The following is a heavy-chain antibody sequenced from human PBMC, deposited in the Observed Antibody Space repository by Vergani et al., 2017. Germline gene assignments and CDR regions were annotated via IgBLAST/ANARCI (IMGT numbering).Heavy chain of an antibody. Sequence: QVQLQESGPGLVKPSQTLSLTCTVSGGSISSGGYYWSWIRQHPGKGLEWIGYIYYSGSTYYNPSLKSRVTISVDTSKNQFSLKLSSVTAADTAVYYCARVDCTNGVCYLPYYYYYMDVWGKGTTVTVSS. CDR3: ARVDCTNGVCYLPYYYYYMDV. CDR2: IYYSGST. CDR1: GGSISSGGYY. J-gene: IGHJ6*03. D-gene: IGHD2-8*01. V-gene: IGHV4-31*03.